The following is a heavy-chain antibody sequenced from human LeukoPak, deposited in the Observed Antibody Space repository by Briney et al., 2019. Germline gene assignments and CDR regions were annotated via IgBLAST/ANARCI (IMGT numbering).Heavy chain of an antibody. CDR2: IYPGVSNT. CDR1: GYTFSTYW. V-gene: IGHV5-51*01. J-gene: IGHJ4*02. D-gene: IGHD2/OR15-2a*01. CDR3: ARQVGDYVLYFNQ. Sequence: GESLKISCKASGYTFSTYWIGWVRQMPGKGLEWMGVIYPGVSNTRYGPSFQGHVTFSADKSITTAYLQWTSLTASDTGIYYCARQVGDYVLYFNQGGRGTQVTVSS.